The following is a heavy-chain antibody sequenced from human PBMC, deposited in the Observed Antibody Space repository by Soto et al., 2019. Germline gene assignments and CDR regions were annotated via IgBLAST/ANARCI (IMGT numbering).Heavy chain of an antibody. CDR3: ARAPDYYGSGSDPYFDY. Sequence: PSETLSLTCTVSGGSISSCGYYWSWIRQHPGKGLEWIGYIYYSGSTYYNPSLKSRVTISVDTSKNQFSLKLSSVTAADTAVYYCARAPDYYGSGSDPYFDYWGQGTLVTVSS. D-gene: IGHD3-10*01. CDR1: GGSISSCGYY. CDR2: IYYSGST. V-gene: IGHV4-31*03. J-gene: IGHJ4*02.